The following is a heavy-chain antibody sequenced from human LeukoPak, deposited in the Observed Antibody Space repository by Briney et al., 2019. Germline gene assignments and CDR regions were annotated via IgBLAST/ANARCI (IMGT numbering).Heavy chain of an antibody. V-gene: IGHV1-69*04. D-gene: IGHD3-16*01. CDR2: IIPILGIA. J-gene: IGHJ6*02. Sequence: ASVKVSCKASGGTFSSYAISWVRQAPGQGLEWMGRIIPILGIANYAQKFQGRVTITADKSTSTAYMELSSLRSEDTAVYYCASLAGGSYYYYGMDVWGQGTTVTVSS. CDR3: ASLAGGSYYYYGMDV. CDR1: GGTFSSYA.